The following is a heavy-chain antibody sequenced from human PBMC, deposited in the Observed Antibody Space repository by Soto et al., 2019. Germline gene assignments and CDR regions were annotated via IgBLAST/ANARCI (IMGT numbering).Heavy chain of an antibody. Sequence: SVKVSCKTSGNTFISSSITWVRQAPGQGLEWMGKIIPVLGTTQYTQKFQGRLTITADKSTSTAYMELSSLRSEDTAIYFCARESGYDSPDDWGQGTLVTVSS. CDR1: GNTFISSS. J-gene: IGHJ4*02. CDR2: IIPVLGTT. CDR3: ARESGYDSPDD. V-gene: IGHV1-69*08. D-gene: IGHD5-12*01.